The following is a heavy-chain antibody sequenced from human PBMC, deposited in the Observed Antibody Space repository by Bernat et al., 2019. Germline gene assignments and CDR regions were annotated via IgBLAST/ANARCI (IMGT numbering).Heavy chain of an antibody. CDR2: IYYSGST. J-gene: IGHJ6*02. V-gene: IGHV4-39*01. CDR1: GGSISSSSYY. D-gene: IGHD1-26*01. Sequence: QLQLQESGPGLVKPLETLSLTCNVSGGSISSSSYYWGWIRQPPGKGLEWSGSIYYSGSTYYNPSLKSRVTISVATSKNPFSLKLCSVTAPATAVYYCARLWNGSYPPWRYYYGMDVWGRGTTVTVSS. CDR3: ARLWNGSYPPWRYYYGMDV.